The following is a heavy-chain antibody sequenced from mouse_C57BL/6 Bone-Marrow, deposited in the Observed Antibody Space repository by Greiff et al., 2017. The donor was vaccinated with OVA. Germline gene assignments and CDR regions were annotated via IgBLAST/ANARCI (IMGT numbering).Heavy chain of an antibody. D-gene: IGHD2-2*01. CDR3: ARPGGYGFDY. V-gene: IGHV1-80*01. CDR2: IYPGDGDT. Sequence: QVHVKQSGAELVKPGASVKISCKASGYAFSSYWMNWVKQRPGKGLEWIGQIYPGDGDTNYNGKFKGKATLTADKSSSTAYMQLSSLTSEDSAVYFCARPGGYGFDYWGQGTTLTVSS. CDR1: GYAFSSYW. J-gene: IGHJ2*01.